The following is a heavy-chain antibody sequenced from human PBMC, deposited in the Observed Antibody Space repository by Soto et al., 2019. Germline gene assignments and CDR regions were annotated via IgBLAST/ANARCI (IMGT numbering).Heavy chain of an antibody. V-gene: IGHV3-23*01. CDR3: ARNRYCSGGSCYFGY. CDR1: GFTFSSYA. D-gene: IGHD2-15*01. CDR2: ISGSGGST. J-gene: IGHJ4*02. Sequence: PGGSLRLSCAASGFTFSSYAMSWVRQAPGKGLEWVSAISGSGGSTYYADSVKGRFTISRDNSKNTLYLQMNSLRAEDTAVFYCARNRYCSGGSCYFGYWGQGTLVTVSS.